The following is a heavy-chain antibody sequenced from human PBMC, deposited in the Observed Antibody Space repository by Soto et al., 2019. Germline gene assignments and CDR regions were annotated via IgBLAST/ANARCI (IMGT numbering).Heavy chain of an antibody. J-gene: IGHJ6*01. V-gene: IGHV1-69*01. Sequence: SVKVSCPASGGTFSSYAISWVRQAPGQGLEWMGGIIPIFGTANYAQKFQGRVTITADESTSTAYMELSSLRSEDTAVYYCARGRYSSSGASYNCFGMDVRGRGTSDTVSS. CDR3: ARGRYSSSGASYNCFGMDV. CDR2: IIPIFGTA. CDR1: GGTFSSYA. D-gene: IGHD6-13*01.